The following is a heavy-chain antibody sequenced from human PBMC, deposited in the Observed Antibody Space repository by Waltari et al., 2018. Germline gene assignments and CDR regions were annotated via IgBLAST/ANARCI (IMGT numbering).Heavy chain of an antibody. J-gene: IGHJ3*02. CDR3: VRSSSRYNWNLAEGAFDI. D-gene: IGHD1-20*01. V-gene: IGHV3-9*01. CDR1: GLKFDYHA. CDR2: MNWSGSGV. Sequence: QLVDSGGVLVLLGRSLRLPCAVSGLKFDYHALPLVRQTPGKGLEGVSGMNWSGSGVEYVDSVKGRITISRDNDKNRLYLQMNSLRVDDTALYYCVRSSSRYNWNLAEGAFDIWGQGTLVTVSS.